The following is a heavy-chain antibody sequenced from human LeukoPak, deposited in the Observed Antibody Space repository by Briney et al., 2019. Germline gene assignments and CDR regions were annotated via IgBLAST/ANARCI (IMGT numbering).Heavy chain of an antibody. Sequence: SETLSLTCTVSGGSISSYYWSWIRQPPGKGLEWIGYIYYSGSTNYNPSLKSRVTISVDTSKNQFSLKLSSVTAADTAVYYCASTGTIFGDNWFDPWGQGTLVTVSS. CDR1: GGSISSYY. J-gene: IGHJ5*02. D-gene: IGHD3-3*01. V-gene: IGHV4-59*01. CDR2: IYYSGST. CDR3: ASTGTIFGDNWFDP.